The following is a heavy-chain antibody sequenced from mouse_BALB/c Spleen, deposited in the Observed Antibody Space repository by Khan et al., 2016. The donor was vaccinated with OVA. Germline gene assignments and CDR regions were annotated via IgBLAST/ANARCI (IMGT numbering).Heavy chain of an antibody. CDR2: ISSGGST. CDR3: TREAYRYDEYYFDY. V-gene: IGHV5-6-5*01. D-gene: IGHD2-14*01. J-gene: IGHJ2*01. CDR1: GFTFSSFV. Sequence: EVQLVESGGGTVKPGGSLKLSCAVSGFTFSSFVMSWVRQTPEKRLEWVASISSGGSTYYPDSVKGRFTISRDNARNIVYLQMSSLRSEDMAIYYCTREAYRYDEYYFDYWGQGTTRIVSS.